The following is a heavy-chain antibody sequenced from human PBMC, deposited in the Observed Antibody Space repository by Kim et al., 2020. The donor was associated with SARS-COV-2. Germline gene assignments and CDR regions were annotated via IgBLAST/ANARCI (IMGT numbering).Heavy chain of an antibody. CDR2: IYYSGST. V-gene: IGHV4-39*01. CDR3: ARHLERIGNVDTAMVTLGY. Sequence: SETLSLTCTVSGGSISSSSYYWGWIRQPPGKGLEWIGSIYYSGSTYYNPSLKSRVTISVDTSKNQFSLKLSSVTAADTAVYYCARHLERIGNVDTAMVTLGYWGQGTLVTVSS. CDR1: GGSISSSSYY. J-gene: IGHJ4*02. D-gene: IGHD5-18*01.